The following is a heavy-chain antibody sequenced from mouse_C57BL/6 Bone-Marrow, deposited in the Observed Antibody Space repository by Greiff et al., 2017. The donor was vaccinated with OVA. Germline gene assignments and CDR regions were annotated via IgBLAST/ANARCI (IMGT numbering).Heavy chain of an antibody. Sequence: QVQLQQSGAELVKPGASVKISCKASGYAFSSYWMNWVKQRPGKGLEWIGQIYPGDGDTNYNGKFKGKATLTADKSSSTAYMQLSSLTSEDSAVYFCARNGTGGDFDYWGQGTTLTVSS. J-gene: IGHJ2*01. CDR3: ARNGTGGDFDY. V-gene: IGHV1-80*01. CDR2: IYPGDGDT. CDR1: GYAFSSYW. D-gene: IGHD3-3*01.